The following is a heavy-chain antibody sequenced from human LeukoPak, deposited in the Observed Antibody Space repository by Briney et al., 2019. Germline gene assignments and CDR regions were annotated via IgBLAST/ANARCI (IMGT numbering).Heavy chain of an antibody. CDR2: ISGSGGST. CDR3: AKAPVTSCRGAYCYPFDS. Sequence: QPGGSLRLSCAASGFTFSSYAMSWVRQAPGKGLEWVSFISGSGGSTYYADSVKGRFTISRDNAKNSLYLQMNSLRAEDAAVYFCAKAPVTSCRGAYCYPFDSWGQGTLVTVSS. V-gene: IGHV3-23*01. D-gene: IGHD2-21*01. CDR1: GFTFSSYA. J-gene: IGHJ4*02.